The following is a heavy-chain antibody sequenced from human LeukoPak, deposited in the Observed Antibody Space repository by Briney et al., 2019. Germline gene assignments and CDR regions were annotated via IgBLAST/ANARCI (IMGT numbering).Heavy chain of an antibody. D-gene: IGHD1-1*01. Sequence: SETLSLTCAVYGESFSGYYWSWIRQPPGKGLEWIGEINHSGSTNYNPSLKSRVTISVDTSKNQFSLKLSSVTAADTAVYYCARVGNDPYYFDYWGQGTLVTVSS. CDR3: ARVGNDPYYFDY. CDR1: GESFSGYY. V-gene: IGHV4-34*01. CDR2: INHSGST. J-gene: IGHJ4*02.